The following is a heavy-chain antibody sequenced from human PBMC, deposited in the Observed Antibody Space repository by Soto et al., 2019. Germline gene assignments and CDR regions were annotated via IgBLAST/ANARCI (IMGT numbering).Heavy chain of an antibody. CDR3: ARDPVSGNYIRFDP. CDR2: IIPIFGTA. D-gene: IGHD4-4*01. CDR1: GGTFSSYA. Sequence: SVKVSCKASGGTFSSYAISWVRQAPGQGLEWMGGIIPIFGTANYAQKFQGRVTITADESTSTAYMEPSSLRSEDTAVYYCARDPVSGNYIRFDPWGQGTLVTVSS. J-gene: IGHJ5*02. V-gene: IGHV1-69*13.